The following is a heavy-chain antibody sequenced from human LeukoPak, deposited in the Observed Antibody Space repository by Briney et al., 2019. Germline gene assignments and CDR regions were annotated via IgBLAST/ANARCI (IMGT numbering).Heavy chain of an antibody. CDR1: GGSIGSYY. J-gene: IGHJ3*02. CDR2: VHNSGST. V-gene: IGHV4-59*08. D-gene: IGHD2-21*01. CDR3: ARSVSWGLLVRDDAFDI. Sequence: SETLSLTCTVSGGSIGSYYWSWIRQPPGKGLEWIGYVHNSGSTNYNPSLKSRVTTSVDTSKKQFSLKLRSVTAADTAVYYCARSVSWGLLVRDDAFDIWGQGTMVTVSS.